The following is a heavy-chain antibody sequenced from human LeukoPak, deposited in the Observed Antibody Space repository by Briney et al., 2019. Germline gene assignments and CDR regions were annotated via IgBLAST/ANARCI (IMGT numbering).Heavy chain of an antibody. V-gene: IGHV4-59*01. CDR2: IYYSGST. D-gene: IGHD6-13*01. CDR3: ARIYYSSSYDYWYFDL. Sequence: PSETLSLTCTVSGGSISCYYWNWIRQPPGKGLEWIGYIYYSGSTNYNPSLKSRVTISVDTSKNQFSLKLSSVTTADTAVYYCARIYYSSSYDYWYFDLWGRGTLVTVSS. J-gene: IGHJ2*01. CDR1: GGSISCYY.